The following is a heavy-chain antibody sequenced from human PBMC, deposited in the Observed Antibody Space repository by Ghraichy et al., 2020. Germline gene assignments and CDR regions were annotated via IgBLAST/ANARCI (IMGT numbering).Heavy chain of an antibody. CDR2: FDPEDGET. Sequence: ASVKVSCKVSGYTLTELSMHWVRQAPGKGLEWMGGFDPEDGETIYAQKFQGRVTMTEDTSTDTAYMELSSLRSEDTAVYYCATLPAMTDYYYYGMDVWGQGTTVTVSS. CDR3: ATLPAMTDYYYYGMDV. J-gene: IGHJ6*02. CDR1: GYTLTELS. D-gene: IGHD5-18*01. V-gene: IGHV1-24*01.